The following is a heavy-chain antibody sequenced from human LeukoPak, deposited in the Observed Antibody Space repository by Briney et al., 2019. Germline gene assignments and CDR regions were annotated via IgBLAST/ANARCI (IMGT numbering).Heavy chain of an antibody. J-gene: IGHJ4*02. V-gene: IGHV4-39*07. D-gene: IGHD2-15*01. Sequence: SETLSLTCTASGGSISNSDYYWAWIRQPPGKGLEWIGSIYYSGSTYYKPSLKSRVTLSLDTSKNQFSLKLRSVTAADSAVYYCTRERGGSSYRDSWGQGTLVTVSS. CDR1: GGSISNSDYY. CDR3: TRERGGSSYRDS. CDR2: IYYSGST.